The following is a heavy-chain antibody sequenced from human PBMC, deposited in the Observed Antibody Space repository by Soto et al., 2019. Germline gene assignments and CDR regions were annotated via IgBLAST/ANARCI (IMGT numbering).Heavy chain of an antibody. CDR3: ARQISFYSGYDYYYGMDV. D-gene: IGHD5-12*01. Sequence: PSQTLSLTCAISGDSVSSNSAAWNWIRQSPSRGLEWLGRTYYKSKWYNDYAVSVKSRITINPDTSKNQFSLQLNSVTPEDTAVYYCARQISFYSGYDYYYGMDVWGQGTTVTVSS. CDR2: TYYKSKWYN. V-gene: IGHV6-1*01. J-gene: IGHJ6*02. CDR1: GDSVSSNSAA.